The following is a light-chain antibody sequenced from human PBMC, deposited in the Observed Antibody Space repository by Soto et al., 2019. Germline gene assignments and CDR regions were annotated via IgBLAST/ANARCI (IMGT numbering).Light chain of an antibody. CDR3: AAWDDSLNGLV. CDR1: SSNIGSNT. Sequence: QSVLTQPPSASGTPGQRVTISCSGSSSNIGSNTVNWYQQLPGTAPTLLIYNNNQRPSGVPDRFSGSNSGTSASLAISGLQSDDEADYYCAAWDDSLNGLVFGTGTKLTVL. V-gene: IGLV1-44*01. J-gene: IGLJ1*01. CDR2: NNN.